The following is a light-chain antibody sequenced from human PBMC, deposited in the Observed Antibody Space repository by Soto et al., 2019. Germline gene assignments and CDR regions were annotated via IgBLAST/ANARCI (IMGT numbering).Light chain of an antibody. CDR3: SSYTISSTVV. CDR2: DVS. Sequence: QAVVTQPASVSGSPGQSITISCTTSSSYISSYNYVSWYQQHTGKAPRLIIYDVSSRPSGISNRFSGSKSGNTVSLTISGLQADDEADYFCSSYTISSTVVFGGGTKVTVL. J-gene: IGLJ2*01. V-gene: IGLV2-14*03. CDR1: SSYISSYNY.